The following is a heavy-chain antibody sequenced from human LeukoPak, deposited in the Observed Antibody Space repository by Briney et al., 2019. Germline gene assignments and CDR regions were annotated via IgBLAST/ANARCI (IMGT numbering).Heavy chain of an antibody. J-gene: IGHJ6*03. CDR2: ISYDGSNK. CDR3: ARDPGYCSGGSCVSYYMDV. Sequence: TGGSLRLSCEGSGINFSSYSMNWVRQAPGKGLEWVAVISYDGSNKYYADSVKGRFTISRDNSKNTLYLQMNSLRAEDTAVYYCARDPGYCSGGSCVSYYMDVWGKGTTVTVSS. D-gene: IGHD2-15*01. CDR1: GINFSSYS. V-gene: IGHV3-30*03.